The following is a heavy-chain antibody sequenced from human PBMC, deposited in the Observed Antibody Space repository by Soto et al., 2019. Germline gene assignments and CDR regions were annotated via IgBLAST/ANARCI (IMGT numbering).Heavy chain of an antibody. D-gene: IGHD2-2*01. J-gene: IGHJ4*02. CDR3: ARYEDYCSSTSCYGVFDY. CDR2: IHYSGST. CDR1: GGSISSSSYY. V-gene: IGHV4-39*01. Sequence: SETLSLTCTVSGGSISSSSYYWGWIRQPPGKGLEWIGSIHYSGSTYYNPSLKSRVTISVDTSKNQFSLKLSSVTAADTAVYYCARYEDYCSSTSCYGVFDYWGQGTLVTVSS.